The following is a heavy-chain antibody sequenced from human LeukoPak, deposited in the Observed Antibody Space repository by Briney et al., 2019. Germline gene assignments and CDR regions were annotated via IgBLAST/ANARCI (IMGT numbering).Heavy chain of an antibody. CDR1: GYTFTGYY. Sequence: ASVKVSCKASGYTFTGYYMHWVRQAPGQGLEWMGRINPNSGGTNYAQKFQGRVTMTRDTSISTAYMELSRLRSDDTAVYYCARGYCSGGRCFYFDYWGQGTLVTVSS. J-gene: IGHJ4*02. CDR2: INPNSGGT. CDR3: ARGYCSGGRCFYFDY. V-gene: IGHV1-2*06. D-gene: IGHD2-15*01.